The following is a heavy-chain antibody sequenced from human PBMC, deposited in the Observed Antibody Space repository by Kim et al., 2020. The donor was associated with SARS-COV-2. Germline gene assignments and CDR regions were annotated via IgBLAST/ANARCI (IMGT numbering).Heavy chain of an antibody. D-gene: IGHD1-7*01. Sequence: GGSLRLSCAASGFTVSNNVMSWVRQAPGTGLEWVSTIGSRASTETTYYADLVNISFTISRDTSTHMLQMQLNTTNTDDLARYSCATDRAGNYWLDFDSWG. CDR1: GFTVSNNV. CDR2: IGSRASTETT. V-gene: IGHV3-23*01. CDR3: ATDRAGNYWLDFDS. J-gene: IGHJ4*01.